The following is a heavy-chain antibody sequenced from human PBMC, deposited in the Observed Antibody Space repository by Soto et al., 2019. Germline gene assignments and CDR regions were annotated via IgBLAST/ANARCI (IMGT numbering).Heavy chain of an antibody. V-gene: IGHV1-2*04. D-gene: IGHD6-6*01. J-gene: IGHJ5*02. CDR3: ARGEDLAARFNWFDP. CDR2: INPNSGGT. Sequence: ASVKVSCKASGYTFTGYYMHWVRQAPGQGLEWMGWINPNSGGTNYAQKFQGWVTMTRGTSISTAYMELSRLRSDDTAVYYCARGEDLAARFNWFDPWGQGTLVTVSS. CDR1: GYTFTGYY.